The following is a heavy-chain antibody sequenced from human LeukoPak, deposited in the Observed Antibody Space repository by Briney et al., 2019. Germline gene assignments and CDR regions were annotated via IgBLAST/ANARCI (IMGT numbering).Heavy chain of an antibody. CDR1: GFTFSSYT. V-gene: IGHV3-21*01. J-gene: IGHJ4*02. Sequence: GGSLRLSCAASGFTFSSYTINWVRQAPGKGLEWASSISSSSSYIYYADSMKGRITVSRDNAKNSLYLQMNSLRAEDAAVYYCARGVGATPAFFDYWGQGTLVTVSS. CDR3: ARGVGATPAFFDY. CDR2: ISSSSSYI. D-gene: IGHD1-26*01.